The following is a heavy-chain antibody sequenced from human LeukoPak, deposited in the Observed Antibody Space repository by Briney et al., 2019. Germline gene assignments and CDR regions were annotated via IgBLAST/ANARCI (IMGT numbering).Heavy chain of an antibody. CDR2: IKSKTDGWTT. D-gene: IGHD6-13*01. Sequence: GGSLRLSCAASGFTFSNAWMSWVRQAPGNGLEWVGRIKSKTDGWTTDYAAPVKGRFTISRDDSKNTLYLQMNSLKTEDTAVYYCTTKQKYSSSWYDYWGQGTLVTVSS. CDR3: TTKQKYSSSWYDY. J-gene: IGHJ4*02. CDR1: GFTFSNAW. V-gene: IGHV3-15*01.